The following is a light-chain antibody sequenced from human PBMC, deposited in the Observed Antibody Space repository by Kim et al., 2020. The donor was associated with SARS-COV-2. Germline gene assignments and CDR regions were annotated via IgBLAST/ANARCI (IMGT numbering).Light chain of an antibody. CDR2: GAS. J-gene: IGKJ2*01. V-gene: IGKV3-15*01. CDR1: QSINRD. CDR3: QQYNSWPPGDT. Sequence: SPGEGATLSCRASQSINRDLAWYQQRPGQAPRLLIYGASIRATGIPARFTGSGSGTEFTLTISSLQSEDFAVYYCQQYNSWPPGDTFGQGTKLEI.